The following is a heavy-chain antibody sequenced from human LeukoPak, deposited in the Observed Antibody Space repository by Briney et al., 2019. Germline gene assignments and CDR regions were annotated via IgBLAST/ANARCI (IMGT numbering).Heavy chain of an antibody. Sequence: GGSLRLSCSGSGFTFSSYAMSWVRQAPGKGLEWVSTISGSGGAGTYYADSVKGRFTVSRDNSRNTLYLPMNSLRAEDTAVYYCVKDRGGSPFYGMDVWGQGTTVTVSS. CDR3: VKDRGGSPFYGMDV. D-gene: IGHD1-26*01. CDR1: GFTFSSYA. CDR2: ISGSGGAGT. V-gene: IGHV3-23*01. J-gene: IGHJ6*02.